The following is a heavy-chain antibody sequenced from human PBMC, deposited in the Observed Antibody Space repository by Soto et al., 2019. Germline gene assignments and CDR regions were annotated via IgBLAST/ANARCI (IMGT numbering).Heavy chain of an antibody. CDR2: ISSDGSNK. V-gene: IGHV3-30-3*01. D-gene: IGHD6-13*01. Sequence: QVQLVESGGGVVQPGRSLRLSCAASGFTFSSYAMHWVRQAPGKGLEWVAVISSDGSNKYYADSVKGRFTISRDNSKNTLYLQMNSLRAEDTAVYYCARDGGSSWYGYYGMDVWGQGTTVTVSS. J-gene: IGHJ6*02. CDR1: GFTFSSYA. CDR3: ARDGGSSWYGYYGMDV.